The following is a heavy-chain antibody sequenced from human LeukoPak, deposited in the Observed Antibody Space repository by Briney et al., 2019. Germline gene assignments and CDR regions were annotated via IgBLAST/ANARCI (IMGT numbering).Heavy chain of an antibody. Sequence: MPSETLSLTCAVYGGSFSGYYWSWIRQPPGKGLEWIGEINQSGSTNHNPSLKSRVTISVDTSKNQFSLKLSSVTAEDTAVYYCARDPLLWGQGALVTVSS. CDR1: GGSFSGYY. J-gene: IGHJ4*02. D-gene: IGHD1-26*01. CDR3: ARDPLL. CDR2: INQSGST. V-gene: IGHV4-34*01.